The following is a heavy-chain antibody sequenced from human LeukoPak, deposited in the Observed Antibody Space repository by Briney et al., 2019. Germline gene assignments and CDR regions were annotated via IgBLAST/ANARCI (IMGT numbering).Heavy chain of an antibody. V-gene: IGHV3-48*01. Sequence: GGSLRLSCAAAGFTFSSYSMNWVRQAPGKGLEWVSYISSSSSTIYYADSVKGRFSISRDNAKNTLYLQMNTLRAEDTAVYYCARDLQWFGESSGYFDYWGQGTLVTVSS. CDR3: ARDLQWFGESSGYFDY. CDR2: ISSSSSTI. D-gene: IGHD3-10*01. CDR1: GFTFSSYS. J-gene: IGHJ4*02.